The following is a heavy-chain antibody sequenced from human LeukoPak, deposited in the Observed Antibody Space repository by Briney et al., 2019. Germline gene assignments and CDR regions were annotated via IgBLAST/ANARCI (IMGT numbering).Heavy chain of an antibody. CDR3: ARGEFMVRGVIGAFDI. CDR2: ISYDGSNK. D-gene: IGHD3-10*01. Sequence: GRSLRLSCAASGFIFSSYGMHWVRQAPGKGLEWVAVISYDGSNKYYAGSVKGRFTISRDNAKNSLYLQMNSLRAEDTAVYYCARGEFMVRGVIGAFDIWGQGTMVTVSS. V-gene: IGHV3-30*03. CDR1: GFIFSSYG. J-gene: IGHJ3*02.